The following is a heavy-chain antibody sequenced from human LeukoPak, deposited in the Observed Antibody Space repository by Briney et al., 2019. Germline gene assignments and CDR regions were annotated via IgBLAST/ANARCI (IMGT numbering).Heavy chain of an antibody. CDR1: GGSISSSSCY. CDR3: AKGPYDSSGYYFDY. Sequence: SGTLSLTCTVSGGSISSSSCYWGWIRQPPGKGLEWIGSIYYSGSTYYNPSLKSRVTISVDTSKNQFSLKLSSVTAADTAVYYCAKGPYDSSGYYFDYWGQGTLVTVSS. J-gene: IGHJ4*02. V-gene: IGHV4-39*01. CDR2: IYYSGST. D-gene: IGHD3-22*01.